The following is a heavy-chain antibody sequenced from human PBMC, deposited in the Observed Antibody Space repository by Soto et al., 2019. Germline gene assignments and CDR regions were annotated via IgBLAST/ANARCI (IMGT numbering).Heavy chain of an antibody. CDR1: GFTFSNAW. J-gene: IGHJ6*02. CDR3: VRGTPTPGLDI. D-gene: IGHD1-1*01. V-gene: IGHV3-15*01. Sequence: PGGSLRLSCAASGFTFSNAWMSWVRQAPGKGLEWVGRIKSKTDGGTTDYAAPVRGRFSTSRDNTRNSFYLNMDSLRVGDTATYYCVRGTPTPGLDIWGRGTTVTVSS. CDR2: IKSKTDGGTT.